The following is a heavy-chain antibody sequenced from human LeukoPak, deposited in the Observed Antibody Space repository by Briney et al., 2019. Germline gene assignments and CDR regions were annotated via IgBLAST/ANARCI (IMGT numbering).Heavy chain of an antibody. Sequence: IPGGSLRLSCAASGFTFSSYTMNWVRQAPGKGLEWVSSISSSSSYIYYADSVKGRFTISRDNAKNSLYLQMNSLRAEDTAVYYCAGLSGYYFYFDYWGQGTLVTVSS. J-gene: IGHJ4*02. CDR3: AGLSGYYFYFDY. V-gene: IGHV3-21*01. CDR1: GFTFSSYT. D-gene: IGHD3-22*01. CDR2: ISSSSSYI.